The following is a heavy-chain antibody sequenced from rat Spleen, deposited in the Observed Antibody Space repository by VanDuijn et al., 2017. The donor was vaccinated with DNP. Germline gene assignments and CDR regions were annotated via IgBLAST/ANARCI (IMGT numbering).Heavy chain of an antibody. CDR1: GFSLPSYG. CDR3: ARYSLIKRMWDY. D-gene: IGHD1-2*01. Sequence: VQLKESGPGLVQPSQTLSLTCTVSGFSLPSYGVSWVRQPPGKGLEWVASITSSGGSTYYPDSVKGRFTISRDNAKSTLYLQMNSLRSEDMATYYCARYSLIKRMWDYWGQGVTVTVSS. CDR2: ITSSGGST. J-gene: IGHJ2*01. V-gene: IGHV5-31*01.